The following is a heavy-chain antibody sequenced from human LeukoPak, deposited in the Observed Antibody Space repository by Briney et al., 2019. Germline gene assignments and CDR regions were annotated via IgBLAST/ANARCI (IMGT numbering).Heavy chain of an antibody. D-gene: IGHD6-19*01. J-gene: IGHJ4*02. CDR2: MYYSGST. V-gene: IGHV4-59*01. Sequence: SETLSLTCSVSGGSINSYYWSWIRQPPGKGLEWIGYMYYSGSTNYNPSLKSRVTISVDTSKNQFSLKLSSVTAADTAVYYCARHHGSGWFYFDYWGQGTLVTVSS. CDR3: ARHHGSGWFYFDY. CDR1: GGSINSYY.